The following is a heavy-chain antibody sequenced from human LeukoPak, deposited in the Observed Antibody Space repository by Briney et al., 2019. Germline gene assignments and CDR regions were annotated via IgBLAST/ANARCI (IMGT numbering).Heavy chain of an antibody. V-gene: IGHV3-43*02. CDR2: ISGDGGNT. J-gene: IGHJ4*02. CDR3: ARTFRGIDN. Sequence: GGSLRLSCAASGFTFDDYAMHWVRQGPGKGLEWVSLISGDGGNTYYTDSVKGRFTISRDNAKNTLYLQMNSLRAEDTAIYYCARTFRGIDNWGQGTLVTVSS. D-gene: IGHD3-10*01. CDR1: GFTFDDYA.